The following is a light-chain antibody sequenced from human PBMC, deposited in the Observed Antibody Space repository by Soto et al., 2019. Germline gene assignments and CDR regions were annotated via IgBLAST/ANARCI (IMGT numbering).Light chain of an antibody. Sequence: IHLTQSPSSLSASVGDRVTITCRASQGISLSLTWYQQRPGKAPKLLIYDASTLAGEVPSRFNGSGSGTDFTLTISSLHPEDFATYFCQQFDSYPITFGQGTRLEIK. CDR2: DAS. J-gene: IGKJ5*01. CDR3: QQFDSYPIT. CDR1: QGISLS. V-gene: IGKV1-13*02.